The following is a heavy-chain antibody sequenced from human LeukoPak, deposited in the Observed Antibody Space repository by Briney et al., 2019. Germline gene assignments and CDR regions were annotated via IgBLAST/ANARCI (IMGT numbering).Heavy chain of an antibody. V-gene: IGHV4-38-2*02. CDR3: ATISSGWYKDAFDI. CDR1: GYSISSGYY. CDR2: IYHSGST. D-gene: IGHD6-19*01. J-gene: IGHJ3*02. Sequence: PSETLSLTCTVSGYSISSGYYWGWIRQPPGKGLEWIGSIYHSGSTYYNPSLKSRVTISVDTSKNQFSLKLSSVTAADTAVYYCATISSGWYKDAFDIWGQGTMVTVSS.